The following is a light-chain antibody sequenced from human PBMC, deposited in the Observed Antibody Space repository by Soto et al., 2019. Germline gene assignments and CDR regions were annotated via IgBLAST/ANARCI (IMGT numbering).Light chain of an antibody. CDR2: WAS. Sequence: DIVMTQSPDSLAVSLAERATINCKSSQSVLYSSNNKNYLAWYQQKPGQPPKLLIYWASTRESGVPDRFSGSGSGTDFTLTISSLQAEDVAVYYCQQYYSNPRTFGQGTKVDI. CDR3: QQYYSNPRT. J-gene: IGKJ1*01. V-gene: IGKV4-1*01. CDR1: QSVLYSSNNKNY.